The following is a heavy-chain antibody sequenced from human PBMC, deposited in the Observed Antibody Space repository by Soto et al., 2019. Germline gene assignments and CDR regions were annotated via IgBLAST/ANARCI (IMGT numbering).Heavy chain of an antibody. CDR3: ARALGRAYYYDSSGYYAYYFDY. D-gene: IGHD3-22*01. V-gene: IGHV4-30-4*01. CDR1: GGSISSGDYY. J-gene: IGHJ4*02. CDR2: IYYSGST. Sequence: SETLSLTCTVSGGSISSGDYYWSWIRQPPGKGLEWIGYIYYSGSTYYNPSLKSRVTISVDTSKNQFSLKLSSVTAADTAVYYCARALGRAYYYDSSGYYAYYFDYWGQRTPVTVSS.